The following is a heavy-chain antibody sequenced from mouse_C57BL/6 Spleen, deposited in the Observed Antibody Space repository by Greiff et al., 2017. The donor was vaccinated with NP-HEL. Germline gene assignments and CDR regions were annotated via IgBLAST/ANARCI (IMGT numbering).Heavy chain of an antibody. CDR3: AAMVTIY. CDR2: INPNNGGT. J-gene: IGHJ2*01. V-gene: IGHV1-26*01. CDR1: GYTFTDYY. Sequence: EVQLQQSGPELVKPGASVKISCKASGYTFTDYYMNWVKQSHGKSLEWIGDINPNNGGTSYNQKFKGKATLTVDKSSSTAYMELRSLTSEDSAVYYCAAMVTIYWGQGTTLTVSS. D-gene: IGHD2-2*01.